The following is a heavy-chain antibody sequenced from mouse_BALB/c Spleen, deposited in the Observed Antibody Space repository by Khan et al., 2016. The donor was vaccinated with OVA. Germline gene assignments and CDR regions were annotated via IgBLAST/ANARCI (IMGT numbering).Heavy chain of an antibody. Sequence: QVQLKQSGPELVRPGVSVKISCKGSGYTFTDYAMHWVKQSHAKSLEWIGLISTSSGNTNYKQKFKGKATMTVDKSSSTAYLQLTRLTSEDSAIYYCTRPAYDGYYDYWGQGTTLTVSS. J-gene: IGHJ2*01. V-gene: IGHV1S137*01. CDR2: ISTSSGNT. CDR3: TRPAYDGYYDY. D-gene: IGHD2-3*01. CDR1: GYTFTDYA.